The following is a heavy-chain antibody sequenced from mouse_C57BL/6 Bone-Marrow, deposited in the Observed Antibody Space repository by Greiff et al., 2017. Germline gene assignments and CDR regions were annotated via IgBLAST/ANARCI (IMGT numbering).Heavy chain of an antibody. V-gene: IGHV1-69*01. CDR3: ARGFITTVVDH. CDR2: IDPSDSYT. CDR1: GYTFTSYW. J-gene: IGHJ2*01. Sequence: VQLQQSGAELVMPGASVKLSCQASGYTFTSYWMHWVKQRPGQGLEWIGEIDPSDSYTNSNQKFTGKSTLTVDKSSSTSYMQLSSLTCEDSAVYYCARGFITTVVDHWGQGTTLTVSS. D-gene: IGHD1-1*01.